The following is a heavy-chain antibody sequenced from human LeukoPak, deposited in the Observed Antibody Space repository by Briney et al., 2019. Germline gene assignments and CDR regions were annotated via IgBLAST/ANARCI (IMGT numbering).Heavy chain of an antibody. V-gene: IGHV3-23*01. CDR2: IRGSGGST. D-gene: IGHD6-13*01. CDR3: AKPDSSSWYERGDFDY. CDR1: GFTFSSYA. J-gene: IGHJ4*02. Sequence: PGGSLRLSCAASGFTFSSYAMSWVRQAPGKGLEWVSAIRGSGGSTYYADSVKGRFTISRDNSKNTLYLQMNSLRAEDTAVYYCAKPDSSSWYERGDFDYWGQGTLVTVSS.